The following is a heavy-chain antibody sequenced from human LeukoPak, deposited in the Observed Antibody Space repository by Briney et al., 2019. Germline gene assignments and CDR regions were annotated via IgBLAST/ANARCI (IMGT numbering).Heavy chain of an antibody. J-gene: IGHJ4*02. V-gene: IGHV3-33*01. Sequence: GRSLRLSCAASGFTFSSYGMHWVRQAPGKGLEWVAVIWYDGSNKYYADSVKGRFTISRDNSKNTLYLQMNSLRAEDTAVYYCARERGLAAAGTRGLFDYWGQGTLVTVSS. CDR2: IWYDGSNK. D-gene: IGHD6-13*01. CDR1: GFTFSSYG. CDR3: ARERGLAAAGTRGLFDY.